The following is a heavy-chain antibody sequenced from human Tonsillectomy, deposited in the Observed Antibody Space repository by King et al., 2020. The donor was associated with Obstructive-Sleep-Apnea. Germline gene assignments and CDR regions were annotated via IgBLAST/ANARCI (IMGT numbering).Heavy chain of an antibody. CDR3: TREGIGGIAVAGVNF. CDR1: GFTFGDYA. Sequence: VQLVESGGGLVQPGRSLRLSCTASGFTFGDYAMSWFRQAPGKGLEWVGCIRSKAYGGTTEYAASVKGRFTISRDDSKSIAYLQMNSLKTEDTAVYYCTREGIGGIAVAGVNFWGQGTLVTVSS. V-gene: IGHV3-49*03. CDR2: IRSKAYGGTT. D-gene: IGHD6-19*01. J-gene: IGHJ4*02.